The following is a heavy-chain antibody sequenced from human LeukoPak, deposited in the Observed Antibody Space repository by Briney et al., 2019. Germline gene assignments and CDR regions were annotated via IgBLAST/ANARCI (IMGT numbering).Heavy chain of an antibody. D-gene: IGHD3-10*01. V-gene: IGHV3-66*01. CDR1: GFTVSSSY. J-gene: IGHJ6*02. Sequence: GGSLRLSCATSGFTVSSSYLSWVRQAPGKGLEWVSVIYSDGSTYYADSVKGRFTISRDNSKNTLYLQMNSLRAEDTAVYYCAKSTMVRGVIEGYYGTDVWGQGTTVTVSS. CDR2: IYSDGST. CDR3: AKSTMVRGVIEGYYGTDV.